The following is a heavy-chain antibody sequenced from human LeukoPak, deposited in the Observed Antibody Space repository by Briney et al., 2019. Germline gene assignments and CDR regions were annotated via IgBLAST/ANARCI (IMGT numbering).Heavy chain of an antibody. Sequence: SETLSLTCTVSCGSIRNYYWSWIRQPPGKGLEWIGYIYYSGSTNYNPSLKSRVTISVDTSKNQFSLKLSSVTAADTAVYYCAIVSMVRGVIITHAFDIWGQGTMVTVSS. D-gene: IGHD3-10*01. V-gene: IGHV4-59*01. CDR2: IYYSGST. J-gene: IGHJ3*02. CDR1: CGSIRNYY. CDR3: AIVSMVRGVIITHAFDI.